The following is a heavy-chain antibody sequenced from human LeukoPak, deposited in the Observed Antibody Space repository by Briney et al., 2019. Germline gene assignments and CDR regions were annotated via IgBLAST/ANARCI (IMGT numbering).Heavy chain of an antibody. CDR3: ARGNNYDILTGYSDY. Sequence: GGSLRLSCAASGFTFSSHNMNWVRQAPGKGLEWVSYISSSSSTIYYADSVKGRFTISRDNAKNSLYLQMNSLRAEDTAAYYCARGNNYDILTGYSDYWGQGTLVTVSS. CDR2: ISSSSSTI. D-gene: IGHD3-9*01. CDR1: GFTFSSHN. V-gene: IGHV3-48*04. J-gene: IGHJ4*02.